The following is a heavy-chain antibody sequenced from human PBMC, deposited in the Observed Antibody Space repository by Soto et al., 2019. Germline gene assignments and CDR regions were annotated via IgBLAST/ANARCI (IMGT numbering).Heavy chain of an antibody. D-gene: IGHD3-16*01. V-gene: IGHV3-33*01. CDR3: ARDRWGIHQYGMDV. J-gene: IGHJ6*02. CDR2: IWYDGSNK. CDR1: GFTFSSYG. Sequence: GGSLRLSCAASGFTFSSYGMHWVRQAPGKGLEWVAVIWYDGSNKYYADSVKGRFTISRDNSKNTLYLQMNSLRAEDTAVYYCARDRWGIHQYGMDVWGQGTTVTVSS.